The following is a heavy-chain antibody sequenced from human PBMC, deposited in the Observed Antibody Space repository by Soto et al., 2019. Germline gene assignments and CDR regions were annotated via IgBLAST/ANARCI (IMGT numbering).Heavy chain of an antibody. CDR1: GYSFTSYW. V-gene: IGHV5-10-1*01. Sequence: GESLKISCKGSGYSFTSYWISWVRQMPGKGLEWMGRIDPSDSYTNYSPSFQGHVTISADKSISTAYLQWSSLRASDTAMYYCARHKQQLGYYYYYYMDVWGKGTTVTVSS. CDR2: IDPSDSYT. CDR3: ARHKQQLGYYYYYYMDV. J-gene: IGHJ6*03. D-gene: IGHD6-6*01.